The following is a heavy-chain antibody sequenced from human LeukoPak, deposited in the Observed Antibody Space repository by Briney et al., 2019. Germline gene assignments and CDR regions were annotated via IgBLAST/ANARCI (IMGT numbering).Heavy chain of an antibody. J-gene: IGHJ4*02. CDR1: AYTFTNFR. CDR3: ARDSYYGGHYSFFEH. V-gene: IGHV1-18*01. Sequence: EASVEVSCTTSAYTFTNFRIHWVRQAPGHGFEWMGWIGPSNHYTEYAHKLQDRLTLTTDTSTTTAHMELRSLTFDDTAIYFCARDSYYGGHYSFFEHWGQGTLVTVSS. CDR2: IGPSNHYT. D-gene: IGHD4/OR15-4a*01.